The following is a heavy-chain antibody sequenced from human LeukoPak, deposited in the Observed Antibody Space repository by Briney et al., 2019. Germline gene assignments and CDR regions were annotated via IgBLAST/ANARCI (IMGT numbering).Heavy chain of an antibody. J-gene: IGHJ4*02. Sequence: PGGSLRLSCAASGFTFSSYWMSWVRQAPGKGLEWVANIKQDGSEKYYVDSVKGRFTISRDNAKNSLYLQMNSLRAEDTAVYYCARELSPDGITLKANGFDYWGQGTLVTVSS. D-gene: IGHD3-10*01. CDR3: ARELSPDGITLKANGFDY. CDR2: IKQDGSEK. V-gene: IGHV3-7*01. CDR1: GFTFSSYW.